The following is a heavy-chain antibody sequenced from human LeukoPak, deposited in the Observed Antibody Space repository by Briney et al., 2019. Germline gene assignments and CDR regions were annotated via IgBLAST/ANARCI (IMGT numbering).Heavy chain of an antibody. V-gene: IGHV4-59*12. CDR3: ARDLDRYTDAFEI. J-gene: IGHJ3*02. CDR1: GGSISSYY. D-gene: IGHD1-14*01. Sequence: SETLSLTCTVSGGSISSYYWSWIRQPPGKGLEWIGYIYYSGSTNYNPSLKSRVTISVDTSKNQLSLNLSSVTAADTAVYYCARDLDRYTDAFEIWGQGTMVTVSS. CDR2: IYYSGST.